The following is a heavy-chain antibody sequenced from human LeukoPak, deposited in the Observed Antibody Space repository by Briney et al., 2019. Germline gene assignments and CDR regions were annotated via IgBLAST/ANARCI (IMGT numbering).Heavy chain of an antibody. V-gene: IGHV5-51*01. Sequence: GESLKISCKGSGYSFTSYWIGWVRQMPGKGLEWMGIIYPGDSDTRYSPSFQGQVTISADKSISTAYLQWSSLKASDTAMYYCARLTMVRGVIITWFDPWGQGTLVTVSS. J-gene: IGHJ5*02. CDR2: IYPGDSDT. CDR3: ARLTMVRGVIITWFDP. CDR1: GYSFTSYW. D-gene: IGHD3-10*01.